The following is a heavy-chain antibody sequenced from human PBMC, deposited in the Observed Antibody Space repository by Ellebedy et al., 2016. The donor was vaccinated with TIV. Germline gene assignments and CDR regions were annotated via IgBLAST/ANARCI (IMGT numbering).Heavy chain of an antibody. CDR1: GGSISSGDYY. D-gene: IGHD3-22*01. V-gene: IGHV4-30-4*01. J-gene: IGHJ6*02. CDR2: IYYSGST. Sequence: SETLSLTXTVSGGSISSGDYYWSWIRQPPGKGLEWIGYIYYSGSTYYNPSLKSRVTISVDTSKNQFSLKLSSVTAADTAVYYCARWGTAYYYDSSGYNPPNYYYGMDVWGQGTTVTVSS. CDR3: ARWGTAYYYDSSGYNPPNYYYGMDV.